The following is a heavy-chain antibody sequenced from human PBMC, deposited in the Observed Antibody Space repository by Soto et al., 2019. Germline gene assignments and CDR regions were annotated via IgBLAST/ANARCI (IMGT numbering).Heavy chain of an antibody. Sequence: SETLSLTCTVSGGSISSYYWSWIRQPPGKGLEWIGYIYYSGSTNYNPSLKSRVTISVDTSKNQFSLKLSSVTAADTAVYYCAGYCSGGSCSRGRWFDPWGQGTLVTVSS. CDR2: IYYSGST. D-gene: IGHD2-15*01. CDR3: AGYCSGGSCSRGRWFDP. CDR1: GGSISSYY. J-gene: IGHJ5*02. V-gene: IGHV4-59*08.